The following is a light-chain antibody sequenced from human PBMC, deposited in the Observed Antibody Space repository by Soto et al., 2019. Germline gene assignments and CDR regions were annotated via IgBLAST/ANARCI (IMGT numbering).Light chain of an antibody. CDR3: HQYDSSLRT. CDR2: GAS. Sequence: EIVFTQSPGTLSLSTGERATLSCRASQSVSSSYLAWYQQKPGHAPRLLIYGASSRTTGIPDRFSGSGSGTDFTLTISRLEPEDFAVYYCHQYDSSLRTFGQGTKVDIK. V-gene: IGKV3-20*01. CDR1: QSVSSSY. J-gene: IGKJ1*01.